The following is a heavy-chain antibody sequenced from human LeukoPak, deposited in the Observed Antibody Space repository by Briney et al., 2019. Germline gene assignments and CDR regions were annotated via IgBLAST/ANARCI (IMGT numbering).Heavy chain of an antibody. D-gene: IGHD6-13*01. V-gene: IGHV1-46*01. J-gene: IGHJ4*02. CDR1: GGTFSSYA. CDR2: INPSGGST. CDR3: ARDQGIAAAGFDY. Sequence: ASVKVSCKASGGTFSSYAISWVRQAPGQGLEWMGIINPSGGSTSYAQKFQGRVTMTRDTSTSTVYMELSSLRSEDTAVYYCARDQGIAAAGFDYWGQGTLVTVSS.